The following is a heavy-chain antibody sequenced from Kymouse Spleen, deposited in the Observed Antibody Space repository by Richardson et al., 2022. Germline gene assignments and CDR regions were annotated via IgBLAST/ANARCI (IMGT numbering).Heavy chain of an antibody. CDR1: GFTFSSYA. J-gene: IGHJ4*02. V-gene: IGHV3-23*04. D-gene: IGHD3-10*01. Sequence: EVQLVESGGGLVQPGGSLRLSCAASGFTFSSYAMSWVRQAPGKGLEWVSAISGSGGSTYYADSVKGRFTISRDNSKNTLYLQMNSLRAEDTAVYYCAKEEGYYGSGSYYFDYWGQGTLVTVSS. CDR3: AKEEGYYGSGSYYFDY. CDR2: ISGSGGST.